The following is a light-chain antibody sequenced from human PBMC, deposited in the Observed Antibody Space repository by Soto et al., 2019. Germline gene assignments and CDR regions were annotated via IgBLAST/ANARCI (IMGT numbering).Light chain of an antibody. CDR2: GAS. Sequence: EIVITQSPATVSVPPGERATLSCRASQNILSNLAWYQQKPGQAPRLLIYGASSTATGIPDRFGGSGSGTDFTLSISRLEPEDFAVAYCQQFGRYRTFDQGTKVDIK. V-gene: IGKV3-20*01. CDR1: QNILSN. J-gene: IGKJ1*01. CDR3: QQFGRYRT.